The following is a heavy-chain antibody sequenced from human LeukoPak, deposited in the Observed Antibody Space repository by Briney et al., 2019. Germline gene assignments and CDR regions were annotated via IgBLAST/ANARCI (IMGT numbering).Heavy chain of an antibody. CDR2: ISAYNGNT. Sequence: ASVKVSCKASGYTFTSYGISWVRQAPGQGLEWMGWISAYNGNTNYAQKLQGRVTMTTDTSTSTAYMELRSLTSDDTAVYYCASGDYYDSSGYYRPPLGYWGQGTLVTVSS. D-gene: IGHD3-22*01. CDR1: GYTFTSYG. V-gene: IGHV1-18*01. CDR3: ASGDYYDSSGYYRPPLGY. J-gene: IGHJ4*02.